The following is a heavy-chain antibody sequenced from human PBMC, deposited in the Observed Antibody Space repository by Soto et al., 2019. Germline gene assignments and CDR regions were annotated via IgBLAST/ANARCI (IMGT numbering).Heavy chain of an antibody. Sequence: QVQLQESGPGLVKPSETLSLTCTVSGGSISSYYWSWIRQPPGKGLEWIGYIYYSGSTNYNPSLKSRVTISVATSKNQFSLKLSSVTAAYTAVYYCARGGGGSGWYFLRGAFDICGQGTSVTVSS. CDR2: IYYSGST. D-gene: IGHD6-19*01. CDR3: ARGGGGSGWYFLRGAFDI. J-gene: IGHJ3*02. V-gene: IGHV4-59*01. CDR1: GGSISSYY.